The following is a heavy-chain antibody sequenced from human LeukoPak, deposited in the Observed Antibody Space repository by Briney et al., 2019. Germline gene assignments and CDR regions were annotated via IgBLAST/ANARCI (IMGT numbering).Heavy chain of an antibody. J-gene: IGHJ5*02. V-gene: IGHV4-4*02. CDR2: IYHSGST. Sequence: SETLSLTCAVSGGSISSSNWWSWVRQPPGKGLEWIGEIYHSGSTNYNPSLKSRVTISVDKSKNQFSLKLSSVTAADTAVYYCARAGYYYDSSVWDWFDPWGQGTLVTVSS. CDR3: ARAGYYYDSSVWDWFDP. CDR1: GGSISSSNW. D-gene: IGHD3-22*01.